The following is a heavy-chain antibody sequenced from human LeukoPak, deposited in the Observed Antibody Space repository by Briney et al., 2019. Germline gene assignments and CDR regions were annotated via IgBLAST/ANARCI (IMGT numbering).Heavy chain of an antibody. J-gene: IGHJ4*02. Sequence: PSETLSLTCTVSVGSISSVDYYCSWIRQPPGKGLEWIGYIYFSGSTYYNPSLKSRVTISVDTSKNQFSLKLSSVTAADTAVYYCARSGGMLAGDLLIWGQGTLVTVSS. CDR2: IYFSGST. V-gene: IGHV4-30-4*02. D-gene: IGHD6-19*01. CDR3: ARSGGMLAGDLLI. CDR1: VGSISSVDYY.